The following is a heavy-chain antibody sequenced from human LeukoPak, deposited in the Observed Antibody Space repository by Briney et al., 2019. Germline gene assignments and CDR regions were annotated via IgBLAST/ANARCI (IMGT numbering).Heavy chain of an antibody. CDR2: ISYDGVNK. V-gene: IGHV3-30*18. CDR1: GFTFSNYG. D-gene: IGHD3-10*01. CDR3: AKLVWFGELLLEDAFDI. J-gene: IGHJ3*02. Sequence: GGSLRLSRAASGFTFSNYGMHWVRQAPGKGLEWVALISYDGVNKYYADSVKGRFTISRDNSKNTLYLQMNSLRAEDTAVYYCAKLVWFGELLLEDAFDIWGQGTMVTVSS.